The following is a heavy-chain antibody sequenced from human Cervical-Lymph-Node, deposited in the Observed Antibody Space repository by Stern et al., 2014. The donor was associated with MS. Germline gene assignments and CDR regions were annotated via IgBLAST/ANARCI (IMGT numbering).Heavy chain of an antibody. CDR1: GGTFSSYA. CDR2: IIPLLGTA. V-gene: IGHV1-69*14. CDR3: ARDSRTAPNQMGKLDHYHYLGMDD. Sequence: QVQLVPSGAEVKKPGSSVKVSCKASGGTFSSYALNWVRQARGQRLEWLGGIIPLLGTAPYDKEFQGRVTVTADRITSTVYMEVTSLRPEDTAVYYCARDSRTAPNQMGKLDHYHYLGMDDWGQGTTVTVSS. D-gene: IGHD7-27*01. J-gene: IGHJ6*02.